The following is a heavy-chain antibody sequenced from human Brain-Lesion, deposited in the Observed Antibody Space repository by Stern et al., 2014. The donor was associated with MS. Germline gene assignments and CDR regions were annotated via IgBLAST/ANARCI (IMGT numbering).Heavy chain of an antibody. D-gene: IGHD1-26*01. Sequence: VQLVESGAEVKKPRASVKVSCKVSGYTLTELSMHWVRQAPRKGLEWMGGFDPEDGETIYAQKFQGRVTMTEDTSTDTAYMELSGLRSEYTAVYYCATLSPGAGGNYYRHFDYWGQGTLVTVSS. CDR3: ATLSPGAGGNYYRHFDY. CDR1: GYTLTELS. CDR2: FDPEDGET. J-gene: IGHJ4*02. V-gene: IGHV1-24*01.